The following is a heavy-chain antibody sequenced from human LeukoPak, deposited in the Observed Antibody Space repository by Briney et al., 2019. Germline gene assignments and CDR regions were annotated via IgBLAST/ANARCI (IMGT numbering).Heavy chain of an antibody. Sequence: SETLSLTCTVSGDSISSSNYYWGWIRQPPGKGLECIGSISNSGSTHYNPSLKSRVTISVDASKNQFSLKVNSVTAADTAAYYCARVYDYSNYGPLDYWGQGTLVTVSS. V-gene: IGHV4-39*01. D-gene: IGHD4-11*01. CDR1: GDSISSSNYY. CDR3: ARVYDYSNYGPLDY. CDR2: ISNSGST. J-gene: IGHJ4*02.